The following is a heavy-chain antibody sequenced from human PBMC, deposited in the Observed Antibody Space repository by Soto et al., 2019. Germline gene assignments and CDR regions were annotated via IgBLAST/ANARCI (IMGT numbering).Heavy chain of an antibody. V-gene: IGHV1-58*01. D-gene: IGHD6-19*01. CDR1: GFTFSTSA. CDR3: ATGIGSVGWYWLDS. CDR2: IVLGTGNT. Sequence: QMHLVQSGPEVKKPGTSVKVSCKASGFTFSTSAVQWVRQARGQRLEWIGWIVLGTGNTNYAQKFQERVNITRDMSTSTAYMELRGLRSEDTAVYYCATGIGSVGWYWLDSWCQGTLGTVAS. J-gene: IGHJ4*02.